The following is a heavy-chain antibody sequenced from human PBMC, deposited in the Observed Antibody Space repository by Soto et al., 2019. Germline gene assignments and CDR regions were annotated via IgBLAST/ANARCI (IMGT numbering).Heavy chain of an antibody. J-gene: IGHJ6*02. Sequence: EVQLVESGGGLVQPGGSLRLSCAASGFTFSSYDMHWVRQATGKGLEWVSAIGTAGDPYYPGSVKGRFTISRENAKNSLYLQMNSLRAGDTAVYYCARAPDYYGSGSFGGMDVWGQGTTVTVSS. CDR1: GFTFSSYD. D-gene: IGHD3-10*01. V-gene: IGHV3-13*05. CDR3: ARAPDYYGSGSFGGMDV. CDR2: IGTAGDP.